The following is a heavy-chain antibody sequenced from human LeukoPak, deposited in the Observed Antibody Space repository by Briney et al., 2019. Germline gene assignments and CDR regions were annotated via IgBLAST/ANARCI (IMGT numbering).Heavy chain of an antibody. V-gene: IGHV3-7*04. J-gene: IGHJ4*02. Sequence: GGSLRLSCAASGFTFSNSAMTWVRQAPGKGLEWVANIKPDGTYKQYLESVKGRFTISRDNAKNSLFLQMNSLRAEDTAVYYCAGSHSYAFDSWGQGTLVTVSS. CDR3: AGSHSYAFDS. CDR1: GFTFSNSA. CDR2: IKPDGTYK. D-gene: IGHD2-21*01.